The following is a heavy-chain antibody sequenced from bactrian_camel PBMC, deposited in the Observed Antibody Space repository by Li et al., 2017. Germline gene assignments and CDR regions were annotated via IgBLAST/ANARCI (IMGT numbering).Heavy chain of an antibody. Sequence: VQLVESGGGSVQAGGSLRLSCALSGFSYATWCMGWFRQAPGKGLGWVSAVSGGGGGTYYADSVKGRFTISRDNAKNTVYLQMNSLKPGDTAVYFCVRTPNYVLDNDYGGPFDYWGQGTQVTVS. CDR2: VSGGGGGT. CDR3: VRTPNYVLDNDYGGPFDY. J-gene: IGHJ6*01. CDR1: GFSYATWC. V-gene: IGHV3S40*01. D-gene: IGHD4*01.